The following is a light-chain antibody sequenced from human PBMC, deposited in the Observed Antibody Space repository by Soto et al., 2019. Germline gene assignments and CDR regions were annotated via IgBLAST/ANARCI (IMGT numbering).Light chain of an antibody. J-gene: IGKJ4*01. CDR1: QSVGSY. CDR2: DAS. V-gene: IGKV3-11*01. Sequence: EIVLTQSPATLSLSPGERATLSCRASQSVGSYLAWYQQKPGQAPSLLIYDASNRATGIPARFSGSGSGTDFTLTISSLEPEDFAVYYCQHRSNWPPTLGGGTKVEIK. CDR3: QHRSNWPPT.